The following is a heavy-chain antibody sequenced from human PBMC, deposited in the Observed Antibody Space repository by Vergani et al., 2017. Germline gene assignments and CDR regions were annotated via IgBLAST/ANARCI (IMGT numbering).Heavy chain of an antibody. D-gene: IGHD2-2*01. Sequence: QVQLVQSGAEVKKPGSSVKVSCKASGGTFSSYAISWVRQAPGQGLEWMGGIIPIFGTANYAQKFQGRVTITADESTSTAYMELSSLRSDDTAVYYCAREGSVAVVVPAVMSLWGIDYWGQGTLVTVSS. CDR3: AREGSVAVVVPAVMSLWGIDY. J-gene: IGHJ4*02. CDR2: IIPIFGTA. CDR1: GGTFSSYA. V-gene: IGHV1-69*12.